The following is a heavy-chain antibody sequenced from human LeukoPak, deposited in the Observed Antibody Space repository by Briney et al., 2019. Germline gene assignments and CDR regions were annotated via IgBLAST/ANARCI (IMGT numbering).Heavy chain of an antibody. V-gene: IGHV1-46*01. CDR3: ARGYSSSYRIDY. J-gene: IGHJ4*02. Sequence: PSVKVSCKASGYTFTNYYMHWVRQAPGQGLEWMGVINPSGDSTRYEQKFQDRVTMTRETSTRTVYMELSSLRSEDTAVYYCARGYSSSYRIDYWGQGTLVTVSS. CDR1: GYTFTNYY. D-gene: IGHD6-19*01. CDR2: INPSGDST.